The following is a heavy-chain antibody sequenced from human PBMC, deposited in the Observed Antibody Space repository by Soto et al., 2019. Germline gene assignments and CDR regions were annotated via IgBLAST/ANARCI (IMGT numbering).Heavy chain of an antibody. D-gene: IGHD6-19*01. V-gene: IGHV3-7*03. J-gene: IGHJ4*02. Sequence: EVQLVESGGGLVQPGGSLRLSCAASGFTFSNYWMSWVHQVPGKGLAWVSNIKEDGSEKYYVDSVKGRFTISRDNAKNSVHLQMNSLRDEDPAVYYCVRFSILVSGRGRGAFFDSWGQGTPVTVST. CDR2: IKEDGSEK. CDR3: VRFSILVSGRGRGAFFDS. CDR1: GFTFSNYW.